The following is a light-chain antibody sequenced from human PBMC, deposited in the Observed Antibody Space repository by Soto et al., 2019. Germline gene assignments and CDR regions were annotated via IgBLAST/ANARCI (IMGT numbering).Light chain of an antibody. J-gene: IGKJ2*01. Sequence: EIVLTKSPGTLSLSPGERATLSCRASQSVSSNYIAWYQQNPGQAPRLLIYGASTRATGIPDRFSGSGSGTDLTLTISRLEPEDFAVYFCQQYGRSPPFAFGQGTKVEIK. CDR2: GAS. V-gene: IGKV3-20*01. CDR1: QSVSSNY. CDR3: QQYGRSPPFA.